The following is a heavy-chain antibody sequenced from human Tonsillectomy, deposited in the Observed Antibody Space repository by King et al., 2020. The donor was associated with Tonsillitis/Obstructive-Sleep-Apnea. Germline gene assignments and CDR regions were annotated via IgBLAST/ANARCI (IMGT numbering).Heavy chain of an antibody. D-gene: IGHD1-26*01. V-gene: IGHV5-51*01. Sequence: QLVQSGAEVKKPGASLKMSCKGSGYSFTTYWIGWVRQMPGKGLEWMGIIYPGDSDTRYTPSFQGQVTISADKSISTAYLQWSSLKASDTAMYYCARHSGVYRRAFAIWGQGTMVPVSS. CDR1: GYSFTTYW. CDR3: ARHSGVYRRAFAI. CDR2: IYPGDSDT. J-gene: IGHJ3*02.